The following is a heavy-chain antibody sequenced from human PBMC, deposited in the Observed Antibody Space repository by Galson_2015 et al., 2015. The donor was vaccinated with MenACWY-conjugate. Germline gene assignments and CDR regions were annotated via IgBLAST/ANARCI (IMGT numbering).Heavy chain of an antibody. CDR2: IRSKAYGGTT. Sequence: SLRLSCAASGFTFGDYAMSWFRQAPGKGLEWVGFIRSKAYGGTTEYAASVKGRFTISRDDSKSIAYLQMNSLKTEDTAVYYCASEDIVVVPAAIGGGAFDPWGQGTLVTVSS. CDR1: GFTFGDYA. D-gene: IGHD2-2*01. V-gene: IGHV3-49*03. J-gene: IGHJ5*02. CDR3: ASEDIVVVPAAIGGGAFDP.